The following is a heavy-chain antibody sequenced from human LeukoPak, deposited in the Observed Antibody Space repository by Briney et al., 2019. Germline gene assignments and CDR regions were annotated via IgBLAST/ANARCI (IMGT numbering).Heavy chain of an antibody. CDR1: GGSISSYY. CDR3: ARVNLSHSSGYHR. V-gene: IGHV4-4*07. CDR2: IYTSGST. D-gene: IGHD3-22*01. J-gene: IGHJ4*02. Sequence: SETLSPTCTVSGGSISSYYWSWIRQPAGKGLEWIGRIYTSGSTYYNPSLKSRVTISVDTSKNQFSLKLSSVTAADTAVYYCARVNLSHSSGYHRWGQGTLVTVSS.